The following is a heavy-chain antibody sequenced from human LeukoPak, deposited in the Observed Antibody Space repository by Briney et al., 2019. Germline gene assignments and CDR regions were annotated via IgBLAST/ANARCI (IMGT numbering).Heavy chain of an antibody. Sequence: GRSLRLSCSGSGFTFGDYTLTWVRQAPGKGLEWVAFIIGKAYGGTTEYAASVKGRFTISRDDSKRVAYLQMNSLKTEDTGVYFCTRDRPSYSNYVGDYGMGVWGQGTAVTVSS. CDR1: GFTFGDYT. CDR2: IIGKAYGGTT. J-gene: IGHJ6*02. CDR3: TRDRPSYSNYVGDYGMGV. V-gene: IGHV3-49*04. D-gene: IGHD4-11*01.